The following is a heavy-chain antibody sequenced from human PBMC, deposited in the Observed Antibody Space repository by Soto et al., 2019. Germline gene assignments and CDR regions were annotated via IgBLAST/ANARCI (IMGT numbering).Heavy chain of an antibody. D-gene: IGHD3-9*01. CDR2: ISYDGSNK. J-gene: IGHJ4*02. CDR3: AKDGKYYDILTGSLEEYPNDY. CDR1: GFTFSSYG. V-gene: IGHV3-30*18. Sequence: GGSLRLSCAASGFTFSSYGMHWVRQAPGKGLEWVAVISYDGSNKYYADSVKGRFTISRDNSKNTLYLQMNSLRAEDTAVYYCAKDGKYYDILTGSLEEYPNDYWGQGTLVTVSS.